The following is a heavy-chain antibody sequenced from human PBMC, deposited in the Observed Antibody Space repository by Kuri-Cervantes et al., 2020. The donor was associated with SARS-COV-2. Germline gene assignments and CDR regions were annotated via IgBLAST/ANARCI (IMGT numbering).Heavy chain of an antibody. J-gene: IGHJ4*02. Sequence: GGSLRLSCAASGFTFSSYAMSWVRQAPGKGLEWVSSISSSSSYIYYADSVKGRFTISRDNAKNSLYLQMNSLRAEDTAVYYCAKNYHDYGDTRGGFDYWGQGTLVTVSS. CDR1: GFTFSSYA. CDR2: ISSSSSYI. D-gene: IGHD4-17*01. CDR3: AKNYHDYGDTRGGFDY. V-gene: IGHV3-21*01.